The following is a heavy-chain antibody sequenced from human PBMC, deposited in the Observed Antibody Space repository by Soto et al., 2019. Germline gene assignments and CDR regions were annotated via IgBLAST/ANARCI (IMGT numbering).Heavy chain of an antibody. Sequence: EVHLVESGGGLVQPGGSLRLSCAASGFTFRYYWLHWVRQVPGRGPVWVAGVNNDGIDTFYADFVEGRFTISRDNAKNTVYMQMDSLRAEDTAVYYCGSRFEFRGQGTLVTVPS. V-gene: IGHV3-74*01. CDR2: VNNDGIDT. J-gene: IGHJ4*02. CDR3: GSRFEF. CDR1: GFTFRYYW.